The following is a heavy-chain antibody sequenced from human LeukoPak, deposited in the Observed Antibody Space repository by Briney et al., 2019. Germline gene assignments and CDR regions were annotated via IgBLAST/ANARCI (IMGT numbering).Heavy chain of an antibody. CDR2: INHSGST. J-gene: IGHJ6*02. V-gene: IGHV4-34*01. CDR1: GGSFSGYY. Sequence: PSETLSLTCAVYGGSFSGYYWSWIRQPPGKGLEWIGEINHSGSTNYNPSLKSRVTISVDTSKNQFSLKLSSVTAADTAVYYCARVGLGYCSSTSCYSDSYYYYGMDVWGQGTTVTVSS. CDR3: ARVGLGYCSSTSCYSDSYYYYGMDV. D-gene: IGHD2-2*02.